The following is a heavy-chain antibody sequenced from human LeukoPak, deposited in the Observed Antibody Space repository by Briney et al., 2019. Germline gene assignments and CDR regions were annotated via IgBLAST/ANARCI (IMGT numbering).Heavy chain of an antibody. Sequence: GGSLRLSCAASGFTFKSYSIVWVRQAPGKGLEWVSSISSSSTYIFYADSVKGRFTISRDDAKNSVYLQTNSLRAEDTAVYFCARASTFWSGYPGYYDFWGQGTLVTVSS. D-gene: IGHD3-3*01. V-gene: IGHV3-21*06. J-gene: IGHJ4*02. CDR3: ARASTFWSGYPGYYDF. CDR1: GFTFKSYS. CDR2: ISSSSTYI.